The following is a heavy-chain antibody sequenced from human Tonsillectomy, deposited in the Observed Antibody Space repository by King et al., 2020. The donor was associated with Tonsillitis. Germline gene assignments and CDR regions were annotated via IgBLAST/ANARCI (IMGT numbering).Heavy chain of an antibody. CDR2: IDQDGSEK. Sequence: VQLVESGGGLVQPGGSLRLSCAASGFTFGTYWMSWLRQAPGKGLEWVANIDQDGSEKYYVDSVKGRFTIYRDNAKKSLYLQLNSLRAEDTAVYYCARESPGMYCRGGGCPTYYFGHWGQGALVTVAS. CDR1: GFTFGTYW. D-gene: IGHD2-15*01. V-gene: IGHV3-7*03. J-gene: IGHJ4*02. CDR3: ARESPGMYCRGGGCPTYYFGH.